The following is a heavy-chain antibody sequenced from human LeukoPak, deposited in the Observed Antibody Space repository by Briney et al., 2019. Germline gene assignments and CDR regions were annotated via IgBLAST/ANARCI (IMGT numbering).Heavy chain of an antibody. CDR3: ASTVSSGWSYFDY. V-gene: IGHV4-34*01. CDR2: INHGGST. J-gene: IGHJ4*02. Sequence: SETLSLTCAVYGGSFSGYYWSWIRQPPGKGLEWIGEINHGGSTNYNPSLKSRVTISVDTSKNQFSLKLSSVTAADTAVYYCASTVSSGWSYFDYWGQGTLVTVSS. CDR1: GGSFSGYY. D-gene: IGHD6-19*01.